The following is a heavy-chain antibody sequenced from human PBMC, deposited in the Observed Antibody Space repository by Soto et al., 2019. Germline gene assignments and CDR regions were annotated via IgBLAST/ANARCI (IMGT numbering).Heavy chain of an antibody. CDR1: GFTFSDYA. CDR2: VYHDGRNT. V-gene: IGHV3-30*18. Sequence: VQLVESGGGVVQPGRSLRLSCAASGFTFSDYAIHWVRQAPGQGLEWVAVVYHDGRNTHYADSVKGRFTISRDSSKNTVSLELTRLRAEDTAGYYCAKGGRQWLVTSDFNYWGQGARVTVSS. J-gene: IGHJ4*02. CDR3: AKGGRQWLVTSDFNY. D-gene: IGHD6-19*01.